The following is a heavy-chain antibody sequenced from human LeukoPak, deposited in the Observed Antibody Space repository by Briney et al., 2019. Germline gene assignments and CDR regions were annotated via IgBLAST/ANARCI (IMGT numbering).Heavy chain of an antibody. CDR2: IYTSGST. CDR3: ASDVGATTWGVWDY. V-gene: IGHV4-4*07. Sequence: SETLSLTCTVSGGSISSYYWSWIRQPAGKGLEWIGRIYTSGSTNYNPSLKSRVTMSVDTSKNQFSLKLSSVTAADTAVYYCASDVGATTWGVWDYWGQGTLVTVSS. J-gene: IGHJ4*02. D-gene: IGHD1-26*01. CDR1: GGSISSYY.